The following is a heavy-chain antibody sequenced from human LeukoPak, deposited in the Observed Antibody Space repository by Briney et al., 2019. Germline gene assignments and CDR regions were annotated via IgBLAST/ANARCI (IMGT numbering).Heavy chain of an antibody. CDR1: GYTFTSYY. J-gene: IGHJ4*02. D-gene: IGHD3-22*01. CDR2: INPSGGST. V-gene: IGHV1-46*01. Sequence: GASVKVSCKASGYTFTSYYMHWVRQAPGQGLEWMGIINPSGGSTSYAQKFQGRVTMTRDMSTSTVYMELSSLRSEDTAVYYCATAYTYYYDSSGYYDWTPFDYWGQGTLVTVSS. CDR3: ATAYTYYYDSSGYYDWTPFDY.